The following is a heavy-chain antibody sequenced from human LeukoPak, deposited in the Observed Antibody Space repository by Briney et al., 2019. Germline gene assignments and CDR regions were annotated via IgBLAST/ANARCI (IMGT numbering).Heavy chain of an antibody. V-gene: IGHV4-61*02. CDR3: ARVPAAHGGYYYYMDV. CDR2: IYTSGST. CDR1: GGSISSSSYY. J-gene: IGHJ6*03. Sequence: SETLSLTCTVSGGSISSSSYYWGWIRQPAGKGLEWIGRIYTSGSTNYNPSLKSRVTMSVDTSKNQFSLKLSSVTAADTAVYYCARVPAAHGGYYYYMDVWGKGTTVTVSS. D-gene: IGHD2-2*01.